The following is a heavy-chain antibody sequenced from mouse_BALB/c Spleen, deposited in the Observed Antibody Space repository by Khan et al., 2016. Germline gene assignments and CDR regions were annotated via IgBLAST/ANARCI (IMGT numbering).Heavy chain of an antibody. V-gene: IGHV5-17*02. CDR1: GFTFSSFG. CDR2: ISSGSNTI. Sequence: EVELVESGGGLVQPGGSRKLSCAASGFTFSSFGMHWVRQAPEKGLEWVAYISSGSNTIYSADTVKGRFTVSRDKPENTLFLQMTSLRSEDTAMYHCARTYDSYAMDYWGQGTSVTVSS. CDR3: ARTYDSYAMDY. J-gene: IGHJ4*01.